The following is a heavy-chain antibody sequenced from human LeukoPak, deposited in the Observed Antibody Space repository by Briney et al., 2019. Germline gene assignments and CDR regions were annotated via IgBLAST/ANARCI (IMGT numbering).Heavy chain of an antibody. J-gene: IGHJ4*02. Sequence: TGGSLRLSCVASGFTFSSSWMHWVRQAPGKGLVWVSRINSDGSSTNYADSVKGRFTISRDNAKNTLYLQMNSLRDEDTAVYYCARTPFYDNGGFYRHFDSWGQGTLVTVSS. CDR3: ARTPFYDNGGFYRHFDS. CDR2: INSDGSST. CDR1: GFTFSSSW. V-gene: IGHV3-74*01. D-gene: IGHD3-22*01.